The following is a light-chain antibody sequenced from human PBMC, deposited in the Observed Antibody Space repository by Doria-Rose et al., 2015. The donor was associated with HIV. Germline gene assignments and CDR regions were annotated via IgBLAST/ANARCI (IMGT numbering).Light chain of an antibody. CDR3: QRYYDTPS. V-gene: IGKV4-1*01. CDR2: WAS. CDR1: QSLLYTSKNY. Sequence: VLTQPPESLGMSLGERATLNCKSNQSLLYTSKNYLAWYQQKPGQPPKLLIYWASTRQSGVPARFSGSGSGTDFTLTISSLEAEDVAVYYCQRYYDTPSFGLGTTVDIK. J-gene: IGKJ3*01.